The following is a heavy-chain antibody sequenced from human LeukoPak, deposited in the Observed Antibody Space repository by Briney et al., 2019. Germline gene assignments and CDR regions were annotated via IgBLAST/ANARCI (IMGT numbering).Heavy chain of an antibody. CDR1: GGSISSYY. Sequence: SETLSLTCTVSGGSISSYYWSWIRQPPGKGLEWIGYIYYSGSTNYNPSLKSRVTISVDTSKNQFSLKLSSATAADTAVYYCARGRKGWYWYFDLWGRGTLVTVSS. CDR2: IYYSGST. J-gene: IGHJ2*01. CDR3: ARGRKGWYWYFDL. V-gene: IGHV4-59*01. D-gene: IGHD2-15*01.